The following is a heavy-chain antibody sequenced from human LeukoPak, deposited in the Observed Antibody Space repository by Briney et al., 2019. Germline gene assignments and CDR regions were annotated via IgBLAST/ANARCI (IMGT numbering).Heavy chain of an antibody. D-gene: IGHD2-2*01. V-gene: IGHV3-48*04. CDR1: GFAFSSYS. CDR2: ISSSSSTI. CDR3: AREGKSDIVVVPAGGWGPSDY. J-gene: IGHJ4*02. Sequence: GGSLRLSCAASGFAFSSYSMNWVRQAPGKGLEWVSYISSSSSTIYYADSVKGRFTISRDNAKNSLYLQMNSLRAEDTAVYYCAREGKSDIVVVPAGGWGPSDYWGQGTLVTVSS.